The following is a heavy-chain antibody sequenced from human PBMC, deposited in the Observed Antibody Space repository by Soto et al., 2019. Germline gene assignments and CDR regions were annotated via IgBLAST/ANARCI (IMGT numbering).Heavy chain of an antibody. D-gene: IGHD1-26*01. CDR3: AREKGFRYTFDY. V-gene: IGHV3-30-3*01. CDR2: ISYDGSNK. CDR1: GFTFSSYA. J-gene: IGHJ4*02. Sequence: QVQLVESGGGVVQPGRSLRLSCAASGFTFSSYAMHWVRQAPGKGLEWVAVISYDGSNKYYADSVKGRFTISRDNSKNTLYLQMNSLRAEDTAVHYCAREKGFRYTFDYWGQGTLVTVSS.